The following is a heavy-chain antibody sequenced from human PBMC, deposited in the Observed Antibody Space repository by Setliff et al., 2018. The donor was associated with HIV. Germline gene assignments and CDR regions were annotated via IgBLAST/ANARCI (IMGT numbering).Heavy chain of an antibody. CDR1: GGSISSSSYY. Sequence: SETLSLTCSVSGGSISSSSYYWGWIRQPPGKGLEWIGSSIYYADTVKGRFTISRDNSKNTVYLQMNSLRADDTAVYYCAKDHGTYSLGFDYWGQGTLVTVSS. D-gene: IGHD6-13*01. CDR2: SI. J-gene: IGHJ4*02. V-gene: IGHV4-39*07. CDR3: AKDHGTYSLGFDY.